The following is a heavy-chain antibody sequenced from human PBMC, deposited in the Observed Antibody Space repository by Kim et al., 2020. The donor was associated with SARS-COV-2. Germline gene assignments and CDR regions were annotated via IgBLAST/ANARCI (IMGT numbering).Heavy chain of an antibody. D-gene: IGHD3-10*01. V-gene: IGHV2-70*01. CDR3: ARSSTRGVTLEFDY. J-gene: IGHJ4*02. Sequence: STSLKTRLTISKDTSKNQVVLTMTNMDPVDTATYYCARSSTRGVTLEFDYWGQGTLVTVSS.